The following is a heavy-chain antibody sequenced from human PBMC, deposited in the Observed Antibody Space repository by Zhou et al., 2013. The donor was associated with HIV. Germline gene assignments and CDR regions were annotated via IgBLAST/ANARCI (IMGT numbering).Heavy chain of an antibody. CDR3: ARSRGRYNWNDGTLFDY. J-gene: IGHJ4*02. Sequence: QVHLVQSGAEVKKAGSSVRVSCKASGVTFRGFVFSWVRQAPGQGLEWMGWISAYNGNTNYAQKLQGRVTMTTDTSTSTAYMELRSLRSDDTAVYYCARSRGRYNWNDGTLFDYWGQGTLVTVSS. CDR1: GVTFRGFV. V-gene: IGHV1-18*01. CDR2: ISAYNGNT. D-gene: IGHD1-1*01.